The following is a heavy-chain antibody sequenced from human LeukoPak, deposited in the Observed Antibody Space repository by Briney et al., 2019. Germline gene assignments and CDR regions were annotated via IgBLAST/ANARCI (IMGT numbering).Heavy chain of an antibody. CDR3: AKDSRTWRIGYFDY. D-gene: IGHD3-3*01. J-gene: IGHJ4*02. Sequence: PGGSLRLSCAASGFTFDDYAMHWVRQAPGKGLEWASGISWNSGSIGYADSVKGRFTISRDNAKNSLYLQMNSLRAEDTALYYCAKDSRTWRIGYFDYWGQGALVTVSP. CDR2: ISWNSGSI. V-gene: IGHV3-9*01. CDR1: GFTFDDYA.